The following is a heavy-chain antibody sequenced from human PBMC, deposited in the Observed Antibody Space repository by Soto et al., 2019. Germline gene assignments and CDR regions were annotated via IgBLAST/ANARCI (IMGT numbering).Heavy chain of an antibody. Sequence: SETLSLTCTVSGGSLNDYYWSWTRQPPGKGLEWIGYIYYAGTTTYNPSLKSRVTISVDTSKNQFSLKLSSVTAADTAVYYCARGGYEPFDYWGQGTLVTVSS. CDR2: IYYAGTT. CDR3: ARGGYEPFDY. J-gene: IGHJ4*02. V-gene: IGHV4-59*01. D-gene: IGHD5-12*01. CDR1: GGSLNDYY.